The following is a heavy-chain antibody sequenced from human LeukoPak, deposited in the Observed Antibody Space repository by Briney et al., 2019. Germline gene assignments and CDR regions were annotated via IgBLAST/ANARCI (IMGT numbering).Heavy chain of an antibody. Sequence: ASVKVSCKACGYTFTSYDGHWVRQATGQGLEWMGWLNPNSGKPGYSQTFQGRVTMTRNTSITTDYMELRSMRSEDTAVYYSTSYRLLGDNGDATYYWGQGNLVTVSS. J-gene: IGHJ4*02. D-gene: IGHD4-17*01. CDR1: GYTFTSYD. CDR3: TSYRLLGDNGDATYY. CDR2: LNPNSGKP. V-gene: IGHV1-8*01.